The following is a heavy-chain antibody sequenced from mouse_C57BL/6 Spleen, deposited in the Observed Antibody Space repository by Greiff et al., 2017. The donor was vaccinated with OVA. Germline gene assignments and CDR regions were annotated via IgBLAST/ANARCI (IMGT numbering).Heavy chain of an antibody. CDR1: GYTFTSYD. V-gene: IGHV1-85*01. J-gene: IGHJ1*03. CDR3: ARSYYGSSGRYFDV. CDR2: IYPRDGST. D-gene: IGHD1-1*01. Sequence: QVQLKESGPELVKPGASVKLSCKASGYTFTSYDINWVKQRPGQGLEWIGWIYPRDGSTKYNEKFKGKATLTVDTSSSTAYMELHSLTSEDSAVYFCARSYYGSSGRYFDVWGTGTTVTVSS.